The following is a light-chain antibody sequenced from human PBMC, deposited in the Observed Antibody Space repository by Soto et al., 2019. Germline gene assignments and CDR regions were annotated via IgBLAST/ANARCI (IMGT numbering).Light chain of an antibody. CDR3: CSYGGSSTYG. Sequence: QSALTQPASISGSPGQSITISCTGTSSDVGVYNFVSWYQQHPGKAPKVLIYEVNKRPSGISNRFSGSKSGNTASLTVSGLQAEDEAYYFCCSYGGSSTYGFGSGTRSPS. J-gene: IGLJ1*01. CDR2: EVN. CDR1: SSDVGVYNF. V-gene: IGLV2-23*02.